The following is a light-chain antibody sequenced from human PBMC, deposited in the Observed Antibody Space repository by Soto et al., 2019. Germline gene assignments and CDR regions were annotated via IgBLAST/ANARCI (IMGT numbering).Light chain of an antibody. CDR3: SSYTSSSTLV. Sequence: QSVLTQPASVSGSAVQSITISCTGTSSDVGGYNYVSWYQQHPGKAPKLMIYEVSNRPSGVSNRFSGSKSGNTASLTISGLQAEDEADYYCSSYTSSSTLVFGTGTKVTVL. V-gene: IGLV2-14*01. CDR2: EVS. J-gene: IGLJ1*01. CDR1: SSDVGGYNY.